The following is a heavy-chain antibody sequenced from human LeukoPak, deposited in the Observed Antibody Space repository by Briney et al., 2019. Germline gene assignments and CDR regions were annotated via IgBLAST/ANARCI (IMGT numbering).Heavy chain of an antibody. CDR1: GAYFSGYY. CDR2: INHSGST. V-gene: IGHV4-34*01. D-gene: IGHD3-10*01. CDR3: ARAKLWFGELFKYYYYGMDV. Sequence: SETLSLTFAIYGAYFSGYYWNWIRQPPGKGQERNGEINHSGSTNYNPSLKSRVTISVDTSKNQFSLKLSSVTAADTAVYYCARAKLWFGELFKYYYYGMDVWGQGTTVTVSS. J-gene: IGHJ6*02.